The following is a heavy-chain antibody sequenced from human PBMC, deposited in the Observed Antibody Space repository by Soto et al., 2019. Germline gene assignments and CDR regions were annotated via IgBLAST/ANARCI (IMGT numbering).Heavy chain of an antibody. V-gene: IGHV4-59*01. CDR1: GGSISNYY. Sequence: SETLSLTCTVSGGSISNYYWTWVRQPPGKGLEWIGYVYYSGSTDYNPSLESRVTISIDASKNQFSLKMKSVTAADTAVYYCVRDYLLTGFDPWGQGALVTVSS. CDR3: VRDYLLTGFDP. J-gene: IGHJ5*02. CDR2: VYYSGST. D-gene: IGHD3-9*01.